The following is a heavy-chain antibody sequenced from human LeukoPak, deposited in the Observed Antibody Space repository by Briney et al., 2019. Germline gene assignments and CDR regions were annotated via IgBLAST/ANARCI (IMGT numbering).Heavy chain of an antibody. D-gene: IGHD6-6*01. V-gene: IGHV3-74*01. CDR1: GFTFSSYS. CDR3: ARSTYSGSSVY. CDR2: INTDGSST. J-gene: IGHJ4*02. Sequence: GGSLRLSCAASGFTFSSYSMHWVRQAPGKGLVWVSRINTDGSSTSYADSVKGRFTISRDNAKNTLYLQMNSLRAEDTAVYYCARSTYSGSSVYWGQGTVVTVSS.